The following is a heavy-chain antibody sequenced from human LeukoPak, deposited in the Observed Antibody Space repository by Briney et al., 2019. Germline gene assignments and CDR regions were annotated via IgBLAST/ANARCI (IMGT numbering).Heavy chain of an antibody. CDR3: AKFGVAARIGYYFDY. D-gene: IGHD2-15*01. CDR1: GFTFSSNG. Sequence: GGSLRLSCAASGFTFSSNGMSWVRQAPGKGLEWVSGISGSGGSTNYADSVKGRFTISRDNSKNTLYLQMNSLRAEDTAVYYCAKFGVAARIGYYFDYWGQGTLVTVSS. CDR2: ISGSGGST. J-gene: IGHJ4*02. V-gene: IGHV3-23*01.